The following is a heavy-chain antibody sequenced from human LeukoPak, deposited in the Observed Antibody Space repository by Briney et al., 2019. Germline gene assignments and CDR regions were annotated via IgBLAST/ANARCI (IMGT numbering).Heavy chain of an antibody. CDR3: ARAGYYYDSSGYYYVGVDY. CDR2: INPNSGGT. J-gene: IGHJ4*02. V-gene: IGHV1-2*06. Sequence: GASVKVPCKASGYTFTGYYMHWVRQAPGQGLEWMGRINPNSGGTNYAQKFQGRVTMTRDTSISTAYMELSRLRSDDTAVYYCARAGYYYDSSGYYYVGVDYRGQGTLVTVSS. CDR1: GYTFTGYY. D-gene: IGHD3-22*01.